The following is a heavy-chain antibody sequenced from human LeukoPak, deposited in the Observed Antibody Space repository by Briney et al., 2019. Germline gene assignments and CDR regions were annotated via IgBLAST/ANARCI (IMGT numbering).Heavy chain of an antibody. CDR2: ISGSGSST. Sequence: QTGGSLRLSCAASGFTFSSYAMNWVRQAPGKGLEWVSGISGSGSSTYYVDSVKGRFTISRDNSKNTLYLQMNSLRAEETAVYYCAKDRGFSGYKNWSAPWGKGTLVTVS. J-gene: IGHJ5*02. CDR1: GFTFSSYA. CDR3: AKDRGFSGYKNWSAP. V-gene: IGHV3-23*01. D-gene: IGHD5-12*01.